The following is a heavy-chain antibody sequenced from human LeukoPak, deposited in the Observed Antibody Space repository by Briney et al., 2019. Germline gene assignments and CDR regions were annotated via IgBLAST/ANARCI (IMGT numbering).Heavy chain of an antibody. CDR1: GGSISSSSYY. CDR2: IYYSGST. Sequence: PSETLSLTCTVSGGSISSSSYYWGWIRQPPGKGLEWSGSIYYSGSTYYNPSLKSRVTISVDTSKNQFSLKLSSVTAAGTAVYYCARLLLQSESSMVAPVGAFDIWGQGTMVTVSS. D-gene: IGHD2-15*01. V-gene: IGHV4-39*01. CDR3: ARLLLQSESSMVAPVGAFDI. J-gene: IGHJ3*02.